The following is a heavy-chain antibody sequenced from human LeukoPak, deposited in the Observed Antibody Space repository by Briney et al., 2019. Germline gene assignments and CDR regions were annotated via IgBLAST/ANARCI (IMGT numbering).Heavy chain of an antibody. J-gene: IGHJ3*02. D-gene: IGHD6-13*01. CDR1: GGSISSYY. CDR2: IYYSGST. CDR3: ARSWYGNAFDI. V-gene: IGHV4-59*01. Sequence: SETLSLTCTVSGGSISSYYWSWIRQPPGKGLEWIGYIYYSGSTNYNPPLKSRVTISVDTSKNQFSLKLSSVTAADTAVYYCARSWYGNAFDIWGQGTMVTVSS.